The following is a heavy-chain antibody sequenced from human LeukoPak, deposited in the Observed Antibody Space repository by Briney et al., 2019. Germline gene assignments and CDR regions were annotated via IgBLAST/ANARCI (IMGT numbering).Heavy chain of an antibody. CDR1: GGSISSYY. V-gene: IGHV4-59*01. CDR2: IYYSGST. CDR3: AKSGYSSSWYPDYYYYMDV. Sequence: SETLSLTCTVSGGSISSYYWSWIRQPPGKGLEWIGYIYYSGSTNYNPSLKSRVTISVGTSKNQFSLKLSSVTAADTAVYYCAKSGYSSSWYPDYYYYMDVWGKGTTVTVSS. D-gene: IGHD6-13*01. J-gene: IGHJ6*03.